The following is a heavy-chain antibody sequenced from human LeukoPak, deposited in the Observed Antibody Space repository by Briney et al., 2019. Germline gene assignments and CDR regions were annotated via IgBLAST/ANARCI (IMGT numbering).Heavy chain of an antibody. CDR1: GFTFNSYG. J-gene: IGHJ4*02. V-gene: IGHV3-30*03. CDR2: ISYDGSNK. Sequence: GGSLRLSCAASGFTFNSYGMHWVRQAPGKGLEWVAVISYDGSNKYYADSVKGRFTISRDNSKNTLYLQMNSLRAEDTAVYYCARDSAGYTASLSTGIGYWGQGALVTVSS. D-gene: IGHD5-24*01. CDR3: ARDSAGYTASLSTGIGY.